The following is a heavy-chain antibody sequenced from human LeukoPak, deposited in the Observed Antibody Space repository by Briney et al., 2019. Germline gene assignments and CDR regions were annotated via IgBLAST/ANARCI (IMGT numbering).Heavy chain of an antibody. J-gene: IGHJ4*02. CDR3: ARPVDTVMVAFDY. CDR2: IYPGDSDT. CDR1: GYSFTSYW. D-gene: IGHD5-18*01. V-gene: IGHV5-51*01. Sequence: GESLKISCKGSGYSFTSYWIGWVRQMPGKGLEWMGIIYPGDSDTRYSPSFQGQVTISADKSISTAYLQWSSPKASDTAMYYCARPVDTVMVAFDYWGQGTLVTVSS.